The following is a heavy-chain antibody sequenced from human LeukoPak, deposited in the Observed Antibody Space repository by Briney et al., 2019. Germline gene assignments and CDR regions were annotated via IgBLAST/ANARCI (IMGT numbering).Heavy chain of an antibody. CDR1: GYTFTGYY. J-gene: IGHJ4*02. CDR3: AIGTMIVVDLLSY. V-gene: IGHV1-2*02. D-gene: IGHD3-22*01. CDR2: INPNSGGT. Sequence: GASVKASCKASGYTFTGYYMHWVRQAPGQGLEWMGWINPNSGGTNYAQKFQGRVTMTRDTSISTAYMELSRLRSDDTAVYYCAIGTMIVVDLLSYWGQGTLVTVSS.